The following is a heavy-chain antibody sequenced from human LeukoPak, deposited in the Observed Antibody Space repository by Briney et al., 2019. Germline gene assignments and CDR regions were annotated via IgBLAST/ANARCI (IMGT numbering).Heavy chain of an antibody. CDR2: ISWNSGGI. J-gene: IGHJ3*02. CDR1: GFTFDDYA. CDR3: ATLIVVVTDDAFDI. V-gene: IGHV3-9*01. D-gene: IGHD2-21*02. Sequence: GRSLRLSCAASGFTFDDYAMHWVRQAPGKVLEWVSGISWNSGGIGYADSVKGRFTISRDNAKNSLYLQMNSLRAEDTALYYCATLIVVVTDDAFDIWGQGTMVTVSS.